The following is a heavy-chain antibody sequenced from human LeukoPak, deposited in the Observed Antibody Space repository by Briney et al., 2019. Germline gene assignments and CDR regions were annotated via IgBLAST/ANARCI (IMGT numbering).Heavy chain of an antibody. CDR3: ARAPYSATHYYYYGMDV. CDR1: GGTFSSYA. Sequence: ASVKVSCKASGGTFSSYAISWVRQAPGQGLEWMGRIIPILGIANYAQKFQGRVTITADKSTSTAYMGLSSLRSEDTAVYYCARAPYSATHYYYYGMDVWGQGTTVTVSS. J-gene: IGHJ6*02. V-gene: IGHV1-69*04. CDR2: IIPILGIA. D-gene: IGHD6-13*01.